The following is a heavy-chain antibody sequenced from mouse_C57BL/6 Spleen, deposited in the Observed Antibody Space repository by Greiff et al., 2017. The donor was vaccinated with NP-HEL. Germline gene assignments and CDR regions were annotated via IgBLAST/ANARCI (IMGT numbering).Heavy chain of an antibody. V-gene: IGHV5-9*01. CDR3: ARHEGYYFDY. CDR1: GFTFSSYT. CDR2: ISGGGGYT. J-gene: IGHJ2*01. Sequence: EVMLVESGGGLVKPGGSLKLSCAASGFTFSSYTMSWVRQTPEKRLEWVATISGGGGYTYYPDSVKGRFTISRDNAKNTLYLQMSSLRSDDTALYYCARHEGYYFDYWGQGTTLTVSS.